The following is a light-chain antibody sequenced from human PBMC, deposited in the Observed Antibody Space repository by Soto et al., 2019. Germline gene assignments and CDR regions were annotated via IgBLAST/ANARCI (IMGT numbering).Light chain of an antibody. CDR3: QSYDSSLRRV. CDR1: SSNIGAGYD. Sequence: QPVLTQPPSVSGAPGQRVTISCTGSSSNIGAGYDVYWYQQLPGTALKLLIYGNNNRPSGVPYRFSGSKSGTSASLAITGLQAEDEADYYCQSYDSSLRRVFGGGTKLTVL. V-gene: IGLV1-40*01. CDR2: GNN. J-gene: IGLJ2*01.